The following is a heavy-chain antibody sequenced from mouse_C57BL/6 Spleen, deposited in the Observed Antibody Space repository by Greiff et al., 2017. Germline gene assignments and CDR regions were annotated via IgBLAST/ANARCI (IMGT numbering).Heavy chain of an antibody. CDR2: IYPGSGST. J-gene: IGHJ4*01. CDR1: GYTFTSYW. Sequence: QVQLQQPGAELVKPGASVKMSCKASGYTFTSYWITWVKQRPGQGLEWIGDIYPGSGSTNYNEKFKSKATLTVDTSSITAYMQLSSLTSEDSAVYYCAKGRGIYYGYYVPYYYAMDYWGQGTSVTVSS. V-gene: IGHV1-55*01. CDR3: AKGRGIYYGYYVPYYYAMDY. D-gene: IGHD2-1*01.